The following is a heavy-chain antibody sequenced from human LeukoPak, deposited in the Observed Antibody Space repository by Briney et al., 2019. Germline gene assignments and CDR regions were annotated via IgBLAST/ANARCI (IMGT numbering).Heavy chain of an antibody. CDR1: GFTFSSYS. Sequence: GGSLRLSCAASGFTFSSYSMNWVRQAPGMGLEWVSYISSGSSTIYYADSVKGRFTISRDNAKNSLYLQMNSLRDEDTAVYYCARDNLNCGGYCFSSRAFDIWGQGTMVTVSS. J-gene: IGHJ3*02. CDR2: ISSGSSTI. CDR3: ARDNLNCGGYCFSSRAFDI. D-gene: IGHD2-21*02. V-gene: IGHV3-48*02.